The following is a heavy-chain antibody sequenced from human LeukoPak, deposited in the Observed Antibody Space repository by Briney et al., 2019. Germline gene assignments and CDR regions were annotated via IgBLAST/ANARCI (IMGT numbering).Heavy chain of an antibody. CDR3: AKTVAATRRP. CDR2: ISSSSSYI. V-gene: IGHV3-21*01. CDR1: GFTFSSYS. J-gene: IGHJ5*02. D-gene: IGHD2-15*01. Sequence: GGSLRLSCAASGFTFSSYSMNWVRQAPGKGLEWVSSISSSSSYIYYADSVKGRFTISRDNSKNTLYLQMNSLRAEDTAVYYCAKTVAATRRPWGQGTLVTVSS.